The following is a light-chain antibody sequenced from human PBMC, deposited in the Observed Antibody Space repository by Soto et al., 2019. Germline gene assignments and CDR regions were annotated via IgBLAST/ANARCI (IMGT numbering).Light chain of an antibody. Sequence: QSALTQPPSTSGSPGQSVTISCTGTSSDVGGYKYVSWYQQHPGKAPKLMIYEVTKRPSGVPDRFSGSKSGNTASLTVSGLQAEDEADYYSRSYAGSNNIGVFGGGTKVTVL. CDR3: RSYAGSNNIGV. CDR1: SSDVGGYKY. CDR2: EVT. V-gene: IGLV2-8*01. J-gene: IGLJ2*01.